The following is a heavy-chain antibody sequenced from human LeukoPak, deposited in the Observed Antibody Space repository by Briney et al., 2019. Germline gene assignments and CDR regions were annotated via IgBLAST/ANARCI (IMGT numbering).Heavy chain of an antibody. CDR3: ARKLNRHIYKGYGSGSYYEDAFDI. CDR2: IYPGDSDT. J-gene: IGHJ3*02. Sequence: KCGESLKISCKGSGYSFTSYWIGWVRQMPGKGLEWMGIIYPGDSDTRYSPSFQGQVTISADKSISTAYLQWSSLKASDTAMYYCARKLNRHIYKGYGSGSYYEDAFDIWGQGTMVTVSS. CDR1: GYSFTSYW. V-gene: IGHV5-51*01. D-gene: IGHD3-10*01.